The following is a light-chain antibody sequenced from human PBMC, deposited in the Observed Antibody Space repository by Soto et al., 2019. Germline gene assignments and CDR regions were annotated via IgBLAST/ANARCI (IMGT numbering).Light chain of an antibody. V-gene: IGKV4-1*01. Sequence: DIEMTQSPDSLAVSLGERATINCKSSQSILHSPNNKDALTWYQQKPGQPPKLLINWASTRESGVPDRFSGAGSGTDFTLTISSLQAEDVAVYYCQQFYTTPTFGQGTRVEIK. CDR1: QSILHSPNNKDA. J-gene: IGKJ1*01. CDR3: QQFYTTPT. CDR2: WAS.